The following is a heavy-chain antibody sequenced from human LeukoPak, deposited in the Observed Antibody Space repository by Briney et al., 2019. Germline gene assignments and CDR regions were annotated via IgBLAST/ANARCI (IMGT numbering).Heavy chain of an antibody. V-gene: IGHV3-30*02. CDR1: GFTFSSYG. J-gene: IGHJ3*02. Sequence: GSLRLSCAASGFTFSSYGMHWVRQAPGKGLEWVAFIRYDGCNKYYADSVKGRFTISRDNSKNTLYLQMNSLRAEDTAVYYCAKMFGDGSYLTDAFDIWGQGTMVTVSS. CDR3: AKMFGDGSYLTDAFDI. D-gene: IGHD3-10*02. CDR2: IRYDGCNK.